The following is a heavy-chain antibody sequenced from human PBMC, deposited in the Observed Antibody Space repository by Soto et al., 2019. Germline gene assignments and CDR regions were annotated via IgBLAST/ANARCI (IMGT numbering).Heavy chain of an antibody. CDR1: GFTFSSYG. V-gene: IGHV3-30*18. CDR3: AKANAPTKGAFDI. J-gene: IGHJ3*02. Sequence: QVQLVESGGGVVQPGRSLRLSCAASGFTFSSYGMHWVRQAPGKGLEWVAVISYDGSNKYYADSVKGRFTISRDNSKNTLYLQMNSLRAEDTAVYYCAKANAPTKGAFDIWGQGTMVTVSS. CDR2: ISYDGSNK.